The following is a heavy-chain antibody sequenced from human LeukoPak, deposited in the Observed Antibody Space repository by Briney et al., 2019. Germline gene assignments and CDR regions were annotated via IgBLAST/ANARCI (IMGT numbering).Heavy chain of an antibody. V-gene: IGHV4-59*12. D-gene: IGHD3-22*01. CDR3: ARGLYYYDSSGYYYVLFDY. J-gene: IGHJ4*02. CDR1: GGSISSYY. Sequence: SETLSLTCTVSGGSISSYYWSWIRQPPGKGLEWIGYIYYSGSTNYNPSLKSRVTISVDTSKNQFSLKLSSVTAADTAVYYCARGLYYYDSSGYYYVLFDYWGQGTLVTVSS. CDR2: IYYSGST.